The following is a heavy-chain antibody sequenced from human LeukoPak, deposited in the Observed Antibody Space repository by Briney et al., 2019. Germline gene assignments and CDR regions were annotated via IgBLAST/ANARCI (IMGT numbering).Heavy chain of an antibody. J-gene: IGHJ6*03. CDR3: ARGYSGYDYDGYYYYYYYYMDV. CDR1: GGSITSGNYY. D-gene: IGHD5-12*01. Sequence: PSETLSHTCTVSGGSITSGNYYWSWIRQPPGRGLEWIGYIYYSGSTNYNPSLKSRVTISVDTSKNQFSLKLSSVTAADTAVYYCARGYSGYDYDGYYYYYYYYMDVWGKGTTVTVSS. V-gene: IGHV4-61*01. CDR2: IYYSGST.